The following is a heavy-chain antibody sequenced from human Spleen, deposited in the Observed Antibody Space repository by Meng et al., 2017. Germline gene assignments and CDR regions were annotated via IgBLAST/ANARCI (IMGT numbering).Heavy chain of an antibody. Sequence: VQLQESGPGLVEPSGTLPLTCAVSGGSISSSNWWSWLRQPPGKGLEWIGEMYHTGSPNYNPSLKSRVTFSVDKSKNEFSLKLSSVTAADTAVYYCARVGGGSSSFFWFDPWGQGTLVTVSS. V-gene: IGHV4-4*02. CDR3: ARVGGGSSSFFWFDP. CDR1: GGSISSSNW. D-gene: IGHD6-6*01. J-gene: IGHJ5*02. CDR2: MYHTGSP.